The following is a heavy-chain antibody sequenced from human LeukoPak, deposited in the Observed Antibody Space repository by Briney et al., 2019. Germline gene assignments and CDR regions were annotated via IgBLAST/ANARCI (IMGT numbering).Heavy chain of an antibody. J-gene: IGHJ3*02. D-gene: IGHD2-21*01. V-gene: IGHV1-18*01. CDR2: ISAYNGNT. Sequence: ASVKVSCKASGYTFTSYGISWVRQAPGQGLEWMGWISAYNGNTNYAQKLQGRVTMTTDTSTSTAYMELRSLRSDDTAVYYCATYPPYCGGDCYSDAFDIWGQGTMVTVSS. CDR3: ATYPPYCGGDCYSDAFDI. CDR1: GYTFTSYG.